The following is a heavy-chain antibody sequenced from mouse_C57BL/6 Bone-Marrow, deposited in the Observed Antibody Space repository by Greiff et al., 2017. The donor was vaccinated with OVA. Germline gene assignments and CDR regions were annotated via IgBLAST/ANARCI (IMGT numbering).Heavy chain of an antibody. CDR1: GYTFTSYW. CDR2: INPSNGGT. CDR3: ASHYYGSSYTFDY. Sequence: QVHVKQPGTELVKPGASVKLSCKASGYTFTSYWMHWVKQRPGQGLEWIGNINPSNGGTNYNEKFKSKATLTVDKSSSTAYMQLSSLTSEDSAVYYCASHYYGSSYTFDYWGQGTTLTVSS. V-gene: IGHV1-53*01. J-gene: IGHJ2*01. D-gene: IGHD1-1*01.